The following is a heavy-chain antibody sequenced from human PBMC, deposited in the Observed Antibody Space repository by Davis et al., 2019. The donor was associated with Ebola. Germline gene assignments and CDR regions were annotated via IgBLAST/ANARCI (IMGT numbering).Heavy chain of an antibody. Sequence: GESLKISCAASGFTFSGSAMHWVRQASGKGLEWVGRISSKANSYATAYAASVRGRFTISREDSKNTAYLQMNSLKTEDTAVYYCARDLGGMATILSSGFDYWGQGTLVTVSS. D-gene: IGHD5-24*01. CDR2: ISSKANSYAT. J-gene: IGHJ4*02. CDR1: GFTFSGSA. CDR3: ARDLGGMATILSSGFDY. V-gene: IGHV3-73*01.